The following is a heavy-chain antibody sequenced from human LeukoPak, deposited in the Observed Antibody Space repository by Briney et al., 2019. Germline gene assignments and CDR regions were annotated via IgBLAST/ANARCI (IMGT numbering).Heavy chain of an antibody. CDR1: GGTFSSYT. Sequence: VASVKVSCKASGGTFSSYTISWVRQAPGQGLEWMGRIIPILGIANYAQKFQGRVTITADKSTSTAYMELSSLRSEDTAVYYCARDHGSTDSSGWLNGFDPWGQGTLVTVSS. J-gene: IGHJ5*02. CDR2: IIPILGIA. CDR3: ARDHGSTDSSGWLNGFDP. V-gene: IGHV1-69*04. D-gene: IGHD6-19*01.